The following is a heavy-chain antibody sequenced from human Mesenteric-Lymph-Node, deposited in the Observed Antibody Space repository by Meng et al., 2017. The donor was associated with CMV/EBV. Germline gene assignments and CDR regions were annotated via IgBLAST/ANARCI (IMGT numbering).Heavy chain of an antibody. Sequence: SCMASGSTFTDYYIRWVRQAPGQGLEWMGRINPNSGGTTYAQTLQGRVTLTRDTSISTAYMELSGLRSDDTAVYSCARSVVIDYHFDYWGQGTLVTVSS. CDR2: INPNSGGT. CDR1: GSTFTDYY. D-gene: IGHD4-11*01. V-gene: IGHV1-2*06. CDR3: ARSVVIDYHFDY. J-gene: IGHJ4*02.